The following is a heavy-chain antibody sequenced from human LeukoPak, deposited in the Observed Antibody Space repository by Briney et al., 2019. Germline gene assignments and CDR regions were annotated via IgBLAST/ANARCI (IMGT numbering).Heavy chain of an antibody. D-gene: IGHD2-15*01. CDR1: GFTFSSYS. J-gene: IGHJ4*02. V-gene: IGHV3-30*02. CDR3: AKDFLGYCSGGSCYQMIDY. CDR2: IRYDESNK. Sequence: GGALRLSCAASGFTFSSYSMRWVRRAPGKGLEWVAFIRYDESNKYYADSVKGRFTISRDNSKNTLYLQMNSLRAEDTAVYYCAKDFLGYCSGGSCYQMIDYWGQGTLVTVSS.